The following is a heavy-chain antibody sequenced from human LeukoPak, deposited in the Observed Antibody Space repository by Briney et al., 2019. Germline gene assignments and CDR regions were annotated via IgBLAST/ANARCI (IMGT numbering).Heavy chain of an antibody. CDR1: GYTFTGYY. CDR2: SNAGSGST. D-gene: IGHD4-11*01. Sequence: ASVKVSCKASGYTFTGYYMHWVRQAPGQSLEWVGWSNAGSGSTKYSKELQGRVTITRDTSANTVNMQLSSLRPEDTAIYYCARGRLSTVTNIFDYSMDVWGQGTAVIVSS. CDR3: ARGRLSTVTNIFDYSMDV. J-gene: IGHJ6*02. V-gene: IGHV1-3*02.